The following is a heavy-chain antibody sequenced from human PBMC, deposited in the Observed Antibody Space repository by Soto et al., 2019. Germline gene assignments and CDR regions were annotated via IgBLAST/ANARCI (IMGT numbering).Heavy chain of an antibody. CDR3: PRHGYCSRDACSYGVDV. J-gene: IGHJ6*02. CDR2: ISSSGTTV. D-gene: IGHD2-15*01. Sequence: QVQLVESGGGLVKPRGSLRLSCAASGFSFSDYYMSWIRQAPGKGLEWVSYISSSGTTVYYADSVKGRFTVSRDNAKDSLWLQVNSLRAEDTAVYYCPRHGYCSRDACSYGVDVWGQGTTVTVSS. CDR1: GFSFSDYY. V-gene: IGHV3-11*01.